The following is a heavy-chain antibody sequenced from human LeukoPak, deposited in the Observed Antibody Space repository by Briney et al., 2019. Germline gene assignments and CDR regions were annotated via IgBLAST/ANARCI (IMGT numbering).Heavy chain of an antibody. Sequence: SETLSLTCTVSGGSISGYYWTWIRQPPGQGLEWIAYIHSNGYTNYNPSLRSRVTISVDPSKNQFSLTVTPVTAADTAIYYCAQRQGPMSGTYDYFDPWGQGALVTGSS. V-gene: IGHV4-4*09. J-gene: IGHJ5*02. CDR3: AQRQGPMSGTYDYFDP. CDR2: IHSNGYT. D-gene: IGHD1-26*01. CDR1: GGSISGYY.